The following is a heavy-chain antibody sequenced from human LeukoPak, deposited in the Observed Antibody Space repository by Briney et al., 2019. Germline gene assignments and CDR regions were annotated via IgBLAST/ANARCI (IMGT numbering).Heavy chain of an antibody. CDR3: AKEGTARISTWYDN. V-gene: IGHV3-23*01. CDR2: ISGSGGT. CDR1: GFTFSSYV. D-gene: IGHD6-13*01. J-gene: IGHJ4*02. Sequence: TGGSLRLSCAASGFTFSSYVMSWVRQAPGKGLARVSAISGSGGTYYADSVKGRFTISRDNSKNTMYLQMNSLRAEDTAVYYCAKEGTARISTWYDNWGQGTLVTVSS.